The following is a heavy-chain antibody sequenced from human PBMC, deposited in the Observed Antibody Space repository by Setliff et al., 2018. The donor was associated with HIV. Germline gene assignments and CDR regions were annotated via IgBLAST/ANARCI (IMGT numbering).Heavy chain of an antibody. Sequence: PGESLKISCKGSGYSFTNYWIGWVRQMPGKGLEWMGIIYPGDSDTTYSPSFQGQVTFSADKSISAVYLQWDSLKASDSAIYYFSRAPRSPLRWRDNLLSSSSFFMDVWGKGTTVTVSS. CDR3: SRAPRSPLRWRDNLLSSSSFFMDV. V-gene: IGHV5-51*01. J-gene: IGHJ6*03. D-gene: IGHD2-21*01. CDR2: IYPGDSDT. CDR1: GYSFTNYW.